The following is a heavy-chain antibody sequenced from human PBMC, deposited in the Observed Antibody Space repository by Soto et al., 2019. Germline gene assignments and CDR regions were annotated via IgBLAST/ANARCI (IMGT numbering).Heavy chain of an antibody. CDR3: ARDEYSNGWHPFDY. Sequence: GGSLRLSCAASGFTLGRYGMSWVRQAPGKGLEWVSAVSPNGQGIYYADSVKGRFTISRDNAKNSLSLQMTSLRADDTAVYYCARDEYSNGWHPFDYWGQGTLVTVSS. CDR2: VSPNGQGI. J-gene: IGHJ4*02. CDR1: GFTLGRYG. D-gene: IGHD6-19*01. V-gene: IGHV3-21*04.